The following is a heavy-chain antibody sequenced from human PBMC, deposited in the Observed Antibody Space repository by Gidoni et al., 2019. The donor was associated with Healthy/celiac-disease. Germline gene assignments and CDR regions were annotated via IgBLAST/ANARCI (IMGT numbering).Heavy chain of an antibody. CDR3: ARGSAMVRGVIITGSYYYYGMDV. CDR1: GFTFSSYS. D-gene: IGHD3-10*01. V-gene: IGHV3-21*01. J-gene: IGHJ6*02. CDR2: ISSSSSYI. Sequence: GGGLVKPGGSLRLSCAASGFTFSSYSMNWVRQAPGKGLEWVSSISSSSSYIYSADSVKGRFTISRDNAKNSLYLQMNSLRAEDTAVYYCARGSAMVRGVIITGSYYYYGMDVWGQGTTVTVSS.